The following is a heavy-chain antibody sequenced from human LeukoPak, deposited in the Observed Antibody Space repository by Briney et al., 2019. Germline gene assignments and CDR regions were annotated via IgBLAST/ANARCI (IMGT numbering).Heavy chain of an antibody. CDR1: GFTFSGSP. CDR3: ATCSDTTCYFNS. CDR2: IRGKPNTYAT. D-gene: IGHD2-2*01. Sequence: GGSLRLSCAASGFTFSGSPMHWVRQPSGKGLEWVGRIRGKPNTYATAYSASAKGRFTISRDDSENTAYLQMNSLKIEDTAMYYCATCSDTTCYFNSWGQGTLVTVSS. V-gene: IGHV3-73*01. J-gene: IGHJ4*02.